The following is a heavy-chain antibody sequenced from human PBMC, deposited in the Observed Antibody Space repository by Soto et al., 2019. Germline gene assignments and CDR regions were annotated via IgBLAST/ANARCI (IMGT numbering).Heavy chain of an antibody. V-gene: IGHV1-18*01. CDR3: AKLGFVLMELYYFHQ. CDR2: ISPYNGKT. CDR1: GYRFTSYG. Sequence: QVLLVQSGAEVKKPGASVKVSCEASGYRFTSYGISWVRQAPGQGLEWMGWISPYNGKTNYAQHLQGRVTMTTDTSTSTAYMDLRSLRSDDTAVYFCAKLGFVLMELYYFHQWGHGTLVTVSS. D-gene: IGHD2-8*01. J-gene: IGHJ4*01.